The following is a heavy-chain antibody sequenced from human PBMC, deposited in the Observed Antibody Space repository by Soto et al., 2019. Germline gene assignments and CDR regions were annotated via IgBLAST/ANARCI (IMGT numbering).Heavy chain of an antibody. V-gene: IGHV3-66*01. CDR2: ISSGGHT. CDR1: GFTVSSNY. CDR3: ANSPRWGVFDI. J-gene: IGHJ3*02. D-gene: IGHD1-26*01. Sequence: EVQLVESGGGVVQPEGSLRLSCEASGFTVSSNYLSWVRQAPGKGLEWVSLISSGGHTYYADSVKGRFTISRDNSKNTLYLQMNSLRAEDTAVYYCANSPRWGVFDIWGQGTLVTVSS.